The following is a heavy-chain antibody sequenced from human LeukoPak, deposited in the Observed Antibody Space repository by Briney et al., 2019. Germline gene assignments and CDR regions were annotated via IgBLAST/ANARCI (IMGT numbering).Heavy chain of an antibody. J-gene: IGHJ4*02. Sequence: GGSLRLSCAASGFTFSSYWMNWVRQAPGKGLEWVANINQDGSEKYYVDSVKGRFTISRDNGKNSLYLQLNSLRAEDTAVYYCAREGAGEYFDYWGQGTLVTVSS. CDR2: INQDGSEK. V-gene: IGHV3-7*01. D-gene: IGHD3-10*01. CDR1: GFTFSSYW. CDR3: AREGAGEYFDY.